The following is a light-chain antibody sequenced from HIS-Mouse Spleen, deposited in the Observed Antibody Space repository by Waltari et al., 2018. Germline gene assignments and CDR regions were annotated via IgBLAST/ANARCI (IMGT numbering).Light chain of an antibody. Sequence: QSALTQPASVSGSPGQSITSSCTGTSSDVGSYNLVSWYQQTPGKAPKLMIYEGSKRPSGVSNRFSGSKSGNTASLTISGLQAEDEADYYCCSYAGSSTPFGGGTKLTVL. CDR2: EGS. CDR3: CSYAGSSTP. CDR1: SSDVGSYNL. V-gene: IGLV2-23*01. J-gene: IGLJ2*01.